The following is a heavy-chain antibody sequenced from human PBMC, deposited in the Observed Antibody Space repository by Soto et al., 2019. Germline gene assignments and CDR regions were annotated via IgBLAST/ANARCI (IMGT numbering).Heavy chain of an antibody. CDR3: SRIVRSGYSYGHNVY. CDR1: VGSISSGGYC. V-gene: IGHV4-31*03. D-gene: IGHD5-18*01. Sequence: SETLSPTCTVSVGSISSGGYCWSWIRQHPGKGLEWIGSIYYSGSTYYSPSLKSRGPISVDTSKNQFSLKLSSVTTANTALYYGSRIVRSGYSYGHNVYWGQGTLVTVSS. J-gene: IGHJ4*02. CDR2: IYYSGST.